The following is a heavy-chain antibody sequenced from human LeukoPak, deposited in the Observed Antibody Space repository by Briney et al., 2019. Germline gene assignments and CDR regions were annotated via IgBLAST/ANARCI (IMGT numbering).Heavy chain of an antibody. CDR1: GFTVSSNY. CDR2: IYSGGST. Sequence: GGSLRLSCAASGFTVSSNYMSWVRQAPGKGLEWVSVIYSGGSTYYADSVKGRFTISRDNSKNTLYLQMNSLRAEDTAVYYCARDQQLVPNYYYYGMTSGAKGPRSPSP. CDR3: ARDQQLVPNYYYYGMTS. V-gene: IGHV3-66*01. D-gene: IGHD6-6*01. J-gene: IGHJ6*02.